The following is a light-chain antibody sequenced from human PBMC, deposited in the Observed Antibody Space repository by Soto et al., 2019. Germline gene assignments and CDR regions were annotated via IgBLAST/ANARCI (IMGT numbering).Light chain of an antibody. CDR1: SSNIGSNT. J-gene: IGLJ1*01. CDR3: SAWYDGLNGYV. V-gene: IGLV1-44*01. CDR2: SNN. Sequence: QPVLTQPPSASGTPGQRVTISCSGGSSNIGSNTVNWYQQLPGTAPHILIYSNNQRPSGVPDRFSGSKSGTSASLAISGLQSEDEADYYCSAWYDGLNGYVFGTGTKVTVL.